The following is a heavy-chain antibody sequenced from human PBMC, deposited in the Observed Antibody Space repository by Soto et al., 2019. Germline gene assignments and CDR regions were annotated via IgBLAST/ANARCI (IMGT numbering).Heavy chain of an antibody. D-gene: IGHD2-2*01. CDR2: FSGGRDTT. V-gene: IGHV3-23*01. CDR3: AKATSATCTGTSCYSRDY. J-gene: IGHJ4*02. Sequence: VQLLESGGGLVQPGGSLRLSCVASGFTFSSYAMSWVRQSPGQRLEWVAPFSGGRDTTWHSDSVKGRFTVSRDSSKNTLSLKMNSPRPEDTALYYCAKATSATCTGTSCYSRDYWGQGTLVTVSS. CDR1: GFTFSSYA.